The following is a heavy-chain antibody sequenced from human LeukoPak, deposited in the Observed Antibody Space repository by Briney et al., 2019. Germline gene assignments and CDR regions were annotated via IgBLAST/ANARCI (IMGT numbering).Heavy chain of an antibody. CDR2: ISSSGSTI. CDR3: ARDGISGSYLY. Sequence: GGSLRLSCAASGFTFSSYEMNWVRQAPGKGLEWVSYISSSGSTIYYADSVKGRFTISRDNTKNSLYLQMNSLRAEDTAVYYCARDGISGSYLYWGQGTLVTVSS. CDR1: GFTFSSYE. V-gene: IGHV3-48*03. J-gene: IGHJ4*02. D-gene: IGHD1-26*01.